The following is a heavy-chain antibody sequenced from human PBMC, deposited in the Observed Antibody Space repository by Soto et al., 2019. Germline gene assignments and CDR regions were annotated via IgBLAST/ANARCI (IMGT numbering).Heavy chain of an antibody. D-gene: IGHD5-12*01. CDR1: VFTFSNYS. CDR3: AREWSVANPGY. J-gene: IGHJ4*02. V-gene: IGHV3-30-3*01. CDR2: ISKDGDKK. Sequence: GWSLRLSCSASVFTFSNYSMHWFRQAPGKGLEWVAVISKDGDKKYYADSVKGRFTISRDNSKNTLYLQMNSLRPEDTAVHYCAREWSVANPGYWGQGTQVTVSS.